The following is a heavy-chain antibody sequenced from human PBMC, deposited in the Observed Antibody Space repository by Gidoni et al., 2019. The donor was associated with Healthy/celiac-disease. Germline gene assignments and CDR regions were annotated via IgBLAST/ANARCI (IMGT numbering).Heavy chain of an antibody. Sequence: QVQLQESGPGLVKPSATLSLPCTVSGGSISSYYWSWIRQPPGKGLEWIGYIYYSGSTNYNPSLKSRVTISVDTSKNQCSRKLSSVTAADTAVYYCARLAGYSYGHNWFDPWGQGTLVTVSS. CDR3: ARLAGYSYGHNWFDP. D-gene: IGHD5-18*01. CDR1: GGSISSYY. J-gene: IGHJ5*02. CDR2: IYYSGST. V-gene: IGHV4-59*01.